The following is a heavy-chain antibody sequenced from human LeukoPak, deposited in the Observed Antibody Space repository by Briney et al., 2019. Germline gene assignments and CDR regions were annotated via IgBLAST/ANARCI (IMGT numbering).Heavy chain of an antibody. V-gene: IGHV3-48*03. J-gene: IGHJ4*02. D-gene: IGHD6-6*01. CDR3: ARDGGYSSSRGAYYFDY. CDR1: GFTFSSYE. Sequence: AGGSLRLSCAASGFTFSSYEMNWVRQAPGKGLDWVSYISSSGSTIYYADSVKGRFTISRDNAKNSLYLQMNSLRAEDTAVYYCARDGGYSSSRGAYYFDYWGQGTLVTVSS. CDR2: ISSSGSTI.